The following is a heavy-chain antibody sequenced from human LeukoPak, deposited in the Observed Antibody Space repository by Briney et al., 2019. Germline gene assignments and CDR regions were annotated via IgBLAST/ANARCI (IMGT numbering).Heavy chain of an antibody. Sequence: SGTLSPTCTVSGDSINSLDLWSWVRQPPGKGLEWIGEMYLSGTTHSNPSVKSRVTISIDKSKNQFFLNLSSVTAADTAVYYCAGLVGRYSSGLYYYYFDYWGQGTLVTVSS. CDR2: MYLSGTT. D-gene: IGHD3-22*01. V-gene: IGHV4-4*02. CDR1: GDSINSLDL. CDR3: AGLVGRYSSGLYYYYFDY. J-gene: IGHJ4*02.